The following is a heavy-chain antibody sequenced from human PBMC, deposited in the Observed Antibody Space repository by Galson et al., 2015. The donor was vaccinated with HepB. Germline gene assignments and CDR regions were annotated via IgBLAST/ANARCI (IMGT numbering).Heavy chain of an antibody. J-gene: IGHJ6*02. CDR3: AKDLLNVLRYFDWLPRTLNYYYGMDV. D-gene: IGHD3-9*01. CDR2: IRYDGSNK. Sequence: SLRLSCAASGFTFSSYGMHWVRQAPGKGLEWVAFIRYDGSNKYYADSVKGRFTISRDNSKNTLYLQMNSLRAEDTAVYYCAKDLLNVLRYFDWLPRTLNYYYGMDVWGQGTLVTVSS. CDR1: GFTFSSYG. V-gene: IGHV3-30*02.